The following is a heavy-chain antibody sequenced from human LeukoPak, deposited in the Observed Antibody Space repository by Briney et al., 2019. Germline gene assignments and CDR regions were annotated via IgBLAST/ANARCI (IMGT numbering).Heavy chain of an antibody. Sequence: VKVSCKVSGYTLTELSMHWVRQAPGKGLEWMGGFDPEDGETIYAQKFQGRVTMTEDTSTDTAYMELSSLRSEDTAVYYCATDLFYCSGGSCYGGCYYYGMDVWGKGTTVTVSS. J-gene: IGHJ6*04. V-gene: IGHV1-24*01. CDR1: GYTLTELS. CDR3: ATDLFYCSGGSCYGGCYYYGMDV. D-gene: IGHD2-15*01. CDR2: FDPEDGET.